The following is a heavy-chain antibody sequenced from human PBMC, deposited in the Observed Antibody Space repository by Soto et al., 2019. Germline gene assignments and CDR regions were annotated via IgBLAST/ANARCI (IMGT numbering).Heavy chain of an antibody. V-gene: IGHV1-3*01. J-gene: IGHJ5*02. Sequence: ASVKVSCKASGYTFTTYAMHWVRQAPGQRLEWMGWINAGNGNTKYSQKFQGRVTITRDTSASTAYMELSSLRSEDTAVYYCARDRSVAVAGPGWFXPWGQGTLVXVSS. CDR2: INAGNGNT. CDR3: ARDRSVAVAGPGWFXP. CDR1: GYTFTTYA. D-gene: IGHD6-19*01.